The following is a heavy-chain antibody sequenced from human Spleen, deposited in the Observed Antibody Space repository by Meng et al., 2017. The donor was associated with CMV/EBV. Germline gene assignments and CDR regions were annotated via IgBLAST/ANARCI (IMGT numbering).Heavy chain of an antibody. J-gene: IGHJ6*02. D-gene: IGHD4-23*01. V-gene: IGHV4-38-2*02. Sequence: SETLSLTCTVSGYSISSGYYWGWIRQPPGKGLEWIGAIYHGDSPSYNPSLKGRVIISMDAPRDQFSLKLSSVTAADTAVYFCARLGARGGNSLIEYWGQGTTVTVSS. CDR2: IYHGDSP. CDR3: ARLGARGGNSLIEY. CDR1: GYSISSGYY.